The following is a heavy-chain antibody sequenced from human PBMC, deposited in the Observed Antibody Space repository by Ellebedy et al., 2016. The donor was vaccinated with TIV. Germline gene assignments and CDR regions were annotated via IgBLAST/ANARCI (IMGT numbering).Heavy chain of an antibody. CDR1: GFTFSSHD. CDR3: ARATSGFDY. D-gene: IGHD5-24*01. J-gene: IGHJ4*02. CDR2: ITSAGET. V-gene: IGHV3-13*01. Sequence: PGGSLRLSCAASGFTFSSHDMHWVRQPTGKGLEWVSGITSAGETYYLSSVKGRFIISRDSAKNSLYLQMNSLRAEDTAVYYFARATSGFDYWGQGALATVSS.